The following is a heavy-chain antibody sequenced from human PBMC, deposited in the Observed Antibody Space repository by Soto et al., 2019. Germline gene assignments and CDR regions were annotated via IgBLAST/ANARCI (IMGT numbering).Heavy chain of an antibody. D-gene: IGHD3-22*01. CDR3: ARGYYDSSGYYDY. CDR1: GYTFTSYA. CDR2: INAGNGNT. V-gene: IGHV1-3*01. J-gene: IGHJ4*02. Sequence: QVQLVQSGAEVKKPGASVKVSCKASGYTFTSYAMHWVRQAPGQRLEWMGWINAGNGNTKYSQKFQGRVTITRDTSASTAYMELSSLRSEDTAVYYCARGYYDSSGYYDYWGQGTLVTVSS.